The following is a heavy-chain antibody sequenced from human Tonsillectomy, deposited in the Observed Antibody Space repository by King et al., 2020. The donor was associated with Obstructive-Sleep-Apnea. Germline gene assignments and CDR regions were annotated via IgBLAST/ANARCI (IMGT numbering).Heavy chain of an antibody. CDR3: AREYSWPPGCDS. V-gene: IGHV4-31*03. Sequence: QLQESGPVLVKPSRTLSLTCSVSGGSINRAGYYWTWIRQHPGKGLEWIGFIYFNGDTEYNPSLNGRLTISLDKSKNQFSLTLNSVTAADSAVYYCAREYSWPPGCDSWGQGALAT. D-gene: IGHD4-11*01. J-gene: IGHJ5*01. CDR1: GGSINRAGYY. CDR2: IYFNGDT.